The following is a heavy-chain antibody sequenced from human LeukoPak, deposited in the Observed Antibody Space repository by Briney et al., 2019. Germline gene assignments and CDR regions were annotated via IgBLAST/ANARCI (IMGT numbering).Heavy chain of an antibody. CDR1: GYTFTSYW. CDR2: ILPGDSDT. D-gene: IGHD1-26*01. CDR3: GRHQHSGSYGAFDI. J-gene: IGHJ3*02. Sequence: GESLKISCKGSGYTFTSYWIGWVRQMPGKGLEWMGIILPGDSDTRYSPSFQGQVTISADKSITTAYLQWSSLKASDTAMYYCGRHQHSGSYGAFDIWGQGTMVTVSS. V-gene: IGHV5-51*01.